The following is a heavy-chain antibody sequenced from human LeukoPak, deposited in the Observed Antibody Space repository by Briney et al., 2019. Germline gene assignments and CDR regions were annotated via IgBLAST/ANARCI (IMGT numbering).Heavy chain of an antibody. CDR1: GFTFSNAW. CDR2: IKSKTDGGTT. D-gene: IGHD3-3*01. Sequence: GGSLRLSCAASGFTFSNAWMSWVRQAPGKGLEWVGRIKSKTDGGTTDYAAPVKGRFTISGVDSKNTLYLQMNSLKTEDTAVYYCTTDPIYDFWSGYYYFDYWGQGTLVTVSS. V-gene: IGHV3-15*01. CDR3: TTDPIYDFWSGYYYFDY. J-gene: IGHJ4*02.